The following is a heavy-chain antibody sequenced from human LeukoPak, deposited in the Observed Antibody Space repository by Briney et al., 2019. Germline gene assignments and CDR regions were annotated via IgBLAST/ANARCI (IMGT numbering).Heavy chain of an antibody. CDR3: AKDPGRVVPAGDFDY. CDR2: IRYDGSNK. J-gene: IGHJ4*02. V-gene: IGHV3-30*02. Sequence: GGSLRLSCAASGFTFSSYGMHWVRQAPGKGLEWVAFIRYDGSNKYYADSVKGRFTISRDNSKNTLYLQMNSLRAEDTAVYYCAKDPGRVVPAGDFDYWGQGTLVTVSS. D-gene: IGHD2-2*01. CDR1: GFTFSSYG.